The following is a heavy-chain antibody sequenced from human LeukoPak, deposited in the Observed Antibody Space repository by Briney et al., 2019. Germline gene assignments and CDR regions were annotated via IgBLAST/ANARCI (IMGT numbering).Heavy chain of an antibody. J-gene: IGHJ5*02. CDR1: GYTFSGYN. D-gene: IGHD2-2*01. CDR2: INPNTGGT. CDR3: ARVPCTRSSCYGGYWFDP. Sequence: ASVKVSCKASGYTFSGYNMHWVRQAPGQGLEWMGWINPNTGGTKYAQKFQGRVTMTRATSITTAYMELSRLRSDDTAVYYCARVPCTRSSCYGGYWFDPWGQGTLVTVSS. V-gene: IGHV1-2*02.